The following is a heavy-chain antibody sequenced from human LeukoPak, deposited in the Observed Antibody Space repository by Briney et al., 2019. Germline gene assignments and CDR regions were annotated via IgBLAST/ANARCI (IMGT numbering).Heavy chain of an antibody. Sequence: ASVEVSCKGSGGTFSSYAISWVRQAPGQGVEWMGRIIPILGIANYAQKFQGRVTITADKSTSTAYMELSSLRSEDTAVYYCARGGSSWPFDAFDIWGQGTMVTVSS. D-gene: IGHD6-13*01. J-gene: IGHJ3*02. CDR3: ARGGSSWPFDAFDI. V-gene: IGHV1-69*04. CDR1: GGTFSSYA. CDR2: IIPILGIA.